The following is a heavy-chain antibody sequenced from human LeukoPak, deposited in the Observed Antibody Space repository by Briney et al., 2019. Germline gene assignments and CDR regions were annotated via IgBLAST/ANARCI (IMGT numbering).Heavy chain of an antibody. CDR3: ARFEPAIFGVAYDAFDI. CDR2: IYHSGST. CDR1: GGSISSGGYY. D-gene: IGHD3-3*01. V-gene: IGHV4-30-2*01. Sequence: SETLSLTCTVSGGSISSGGYYWSWIRQPPGKGLEWIGYIYHSGSTYYNPSLKSRVTISVDRSKNQFSLKLSSVTAADTAVYYCARFEPAIFGVAYDAFDIWGQGTMVTVSS. J-gene: IGHJ3*02.